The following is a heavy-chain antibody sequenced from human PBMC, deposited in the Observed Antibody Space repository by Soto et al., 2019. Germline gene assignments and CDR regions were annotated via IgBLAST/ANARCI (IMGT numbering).Heavy chain of an antibody. CDR3: ARDHYVYDILTGYGYYYGMDV. Sequence: QVQLQESGPGLVKPSQTLSLTCTVSGGSISSGDYYWSWIRQPPGKGLEWIGYIYSSGSTYYNPSLKSRVTISVDTSKNQFSLKMSSVTAADTAVYYCARDHYVYDILTGYGYYYGMDVWGQGTTVTVSS. CDR2: IYSSGST. D-gene: IGHD3-9*01. V-gene: IGHV4-30-4*01. J-gene: IGHJ6*02. CDR1: GGSISSGDYY.